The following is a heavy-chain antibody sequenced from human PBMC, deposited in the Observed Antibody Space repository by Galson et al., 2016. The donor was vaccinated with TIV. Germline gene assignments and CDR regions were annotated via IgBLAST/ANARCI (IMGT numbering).Heavy chain of an antibody. D-gene: IGHD2-2*01. Sequence: RLSCAASGFTFSSYWMYWVRQAPGKGLVWVSRISSDGSIRSYVDSVKGRLSISRDNAKNTLYLQMNNLRAEDTAVYYCTRVLSPAYCTSTSCPFDYWGQGTLVTVSS. J-gene: IGHJ4*02. CDR3: TRVLSPAYCTSTSCPFDY. CDR1: GFTFSSYW. CDR2: ISSDGSIR. V-gene: IGHV3-74*01.